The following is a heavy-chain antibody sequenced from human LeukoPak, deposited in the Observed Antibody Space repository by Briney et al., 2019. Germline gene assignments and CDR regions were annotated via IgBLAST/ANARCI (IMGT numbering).Heavy chain of an antibody. CDR3: AGHPERYSYFDY. D-gene: IGHD5-18*01. CDR2: IYYSGSA. CDR1: CGSISSSSYY. V-gene: IGHV4-39*01. J-gene: IGHJ4*02. Sequence: PSECLSLTCTVSCGSISSSSYYWGWIRQPPGKGLEWIGSIYYSGSAYYNPSLKSRATMSVDTSKNQFSLRLSSLTAPDSAVYSCAGHPERYSYFDYWGQGTLVTVSS.